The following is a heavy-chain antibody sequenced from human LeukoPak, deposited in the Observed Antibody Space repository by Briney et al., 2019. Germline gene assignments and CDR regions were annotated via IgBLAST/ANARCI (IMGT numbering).Heavy chain of an antibody. CDR3: ARPRRASYYYGMDV. Sequence: ASVKVSCKASGYTFTGYYMHWVRQAPGQGLEWMGWINPNSGGTNYAQKFQGRVTMTRDTSISTAYMELSRLRSDDTAVYYCARPRRASYYYGMDVWGQGTTVTVSS. V-gene: IGHV1-2*02. CDR1: GYTFTGYY. CDR2: INPNSGGT. J-gene: IGHJ6*02.